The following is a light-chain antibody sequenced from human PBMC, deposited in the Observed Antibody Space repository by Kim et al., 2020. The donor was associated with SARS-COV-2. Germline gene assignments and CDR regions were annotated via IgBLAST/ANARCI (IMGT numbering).Light chain of an antibody. CDR2: WAS. Sequence: DIVMTQSPESLAVSLGERATINCKSSQSILFSSNNNNYLAWYQQKPGQPPKLLIYWASTRESGVPDRFSGTGSGTDFTLTISSLQAEDVAVYYCQQYYSLPLIFGGGTKVDIK. CDR1: QSILFSSNNNNY. CDR3: QQYYSLPLI. J-gene: IGKJ4*01. V-gene: IGKV4-1*01.